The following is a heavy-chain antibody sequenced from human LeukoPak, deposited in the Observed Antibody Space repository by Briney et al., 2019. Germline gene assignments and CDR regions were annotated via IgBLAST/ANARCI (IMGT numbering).Heavy chain of an antibody. J-gene: IGHJ4*02. D-gene: IGHD3-9*01. CDR3: ARGRYFDWLREGDFDY. V-gene: IGHV1-46*01. Sequence: ASVKVSCKASGYTFTSYYMHWVRQAPGQGLEWMGIINPSGGSTSYAQKFQGRVTMTRDMSTSTVYMELSSLRSEDTAVYYCARGRYFDWLREGDFDYWGQGTLVTVSS. CDR1: GYTFTSYY. CDR2: INPSGGST.